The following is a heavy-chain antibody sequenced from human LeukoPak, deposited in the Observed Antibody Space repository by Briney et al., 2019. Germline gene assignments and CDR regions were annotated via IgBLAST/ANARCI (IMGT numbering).Heavy chain of an antibody. V-gene: IGHV3-30*18. CDR3: AKGLVAATYYYYGMDV. J-gene: IGHJ6*02. D-gene: IGHD2-15*01. CDR1: GFTFSSYG. Sequence: GGSLRLSCAASGFTFSSYGMHWVRQAPGKGLEWVAVISYDGSNKYNADSVKGRFTISRDNSKNTLYLQMNSLRAEDTAVYYCAKGLVAATYYYYGMDVWGQGTTVTVSS. CDR2: ISYDGSNK.